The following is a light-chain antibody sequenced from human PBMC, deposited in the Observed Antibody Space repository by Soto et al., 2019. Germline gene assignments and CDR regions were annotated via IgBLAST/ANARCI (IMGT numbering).Light chain of an antibody. V-gene: IGKV1-5*01. CDR2: DAS. J-gene: IGKJ5*01. Sequence: DIQMTQSPSTLSASVGDRVTITCRASQSISSWLAWYQQKPGKAHKLLIYDASTLESGVPSRFSGSGSGTEFTLSISCLQPDDFASYYCQQYNSYSAFGQGTRLEIK. CDR1: QSISSW. CDR3: QQYNSYSA.